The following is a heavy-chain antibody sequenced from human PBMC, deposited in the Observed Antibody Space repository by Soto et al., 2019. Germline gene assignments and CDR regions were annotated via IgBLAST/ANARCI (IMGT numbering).Heavy chain of an antibody. V-gene: IGHV1-24*01. D-gene: IGHD3-3*01. CDR1: GYTLTELS. CDR3: ATAGQIFGVVTHGDWFDP. CDR2: FDPEDGET. J-gene: IGHJ5*02. Sequence: QVQLVQSGAEVKKPGASVKVSCKVSGYTLTELSMHWVRRAPGKGLEWMGGFDPEDGETIYAQKFQGRVTMTEDTSTDTAYMELSSLRSEDTAVYYCATAGQIFGVVTHGDWFDPWGQGTLVTVSS.